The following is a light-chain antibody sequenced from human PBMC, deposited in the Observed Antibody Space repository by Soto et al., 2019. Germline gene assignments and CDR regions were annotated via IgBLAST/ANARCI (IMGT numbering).Light chain of an antibody. Sequence: IQMTQSPSTLSPSVGDRVIITCRASESINNWLAWYQQKPGEAPQLLIYDASTLQSGVPSRFSGSGSGTEVTLTISSLQPDDFATYYCQQYDDYSPYTFGQGTKLEIK. CDR2: DAS. J-gene: IGKJ2*01. CDR1: ESINNW. V-gene: IGKV1-5*01. CDR3: QQYDDYSPYT.